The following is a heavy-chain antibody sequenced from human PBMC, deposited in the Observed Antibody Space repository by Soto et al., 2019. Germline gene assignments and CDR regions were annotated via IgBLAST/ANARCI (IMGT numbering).Heavy chain of an antibody. CDR3: ARQDYNWNDERDWFDP. Sequence: SETLSLTCTVSGGSISSSSYYWGWIRQPPGKGLEWIGSIYYSGSTYYNPSLKSRVTISVDTSKNQFSLKLSSVTAADTAVYYCARQDYNWNDERDWFDPWGQGTLVTVSS. D-gene: IGHD1-1*01. V-gene: IGHV4-39*01. CDR2: IYYSGST. CDR1: GGSISSSSYY. J-gene: IGHJ5*02.